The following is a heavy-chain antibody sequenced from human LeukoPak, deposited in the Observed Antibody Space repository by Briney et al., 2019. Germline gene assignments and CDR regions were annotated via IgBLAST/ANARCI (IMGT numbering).Heavy chain of an antibody. CDR1: GYTFTSYG. Sequence: SVKVSCKASGYTFTSYGISWVRQAPGQGLEWMGGIIPIFGTANYAQKFQGRVTITADESTSTAYMELSSLRSEDTAVYYCARGGGGYSYGEDFDYWGQGTLVTVSS. D-gene: IGHD5-18*01. J-gene: IGHJ4*02. CDR2: IIPIFGTA. V-gene: IGHV1-69*13. CDR3: ARGGGGYSYGEDFDY.